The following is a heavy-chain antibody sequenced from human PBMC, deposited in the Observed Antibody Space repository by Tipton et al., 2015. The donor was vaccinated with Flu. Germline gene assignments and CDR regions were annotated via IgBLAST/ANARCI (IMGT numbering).Heavy chain of an antibody. V-gene: IGHV3-9*01. CDR3: AKDFCGGDSCLSGYHNGMDV. Sequence: SLRLFCAASGFTFDNYVMHWVRQVPGKGLEWVSGISWHSISIGYADSVKGRFTISRDNAKDTLYLQMDSLRAEDTAQYYCAKDFCGGDSCLSGYHNGMDVWGQGTTVTVSS. CDR2: ISWHSISI. D-gene: IGHD2-21*01. J-gene: IGHJ6*02. CDR1: GFTFDNYV.